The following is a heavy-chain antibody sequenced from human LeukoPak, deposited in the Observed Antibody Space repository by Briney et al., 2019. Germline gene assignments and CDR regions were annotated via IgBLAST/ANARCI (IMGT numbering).Heavy chain of an antibody. CDR2: ISYDGSNK. J-gene: IGHJ4*02. Sequence: PGRSLRLSCAASGFTFSSYAMPWVRQAPGKGLEWVAVISYDGSNKYYADSVKGRFTISRDNSKNTLYLQMNSLRAEDTAVYYCARGGWAGDGYRYGRDYFDYWGQGTLVTVSS. D-gene: IGHD5-24*01. CDR3: ARGGWAGDGYRYGRDYFDY. V-gene: IGHV3-30-3*01. CDR1: GFTFSSYA.